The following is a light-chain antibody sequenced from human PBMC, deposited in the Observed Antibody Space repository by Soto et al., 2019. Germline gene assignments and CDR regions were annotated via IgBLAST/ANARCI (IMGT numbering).Light chain of an antibody. V-gene: IGLV1-44*01. J-gene: IGLJ1*01. CDR2: GNN. CDR3: AAWDDRLNGPV. CDR1: SSNIGGNT. Sequence: QSVLTQPPSASGTPGQRVTISCSGSSSNIGGNTVNWYQQLPGTAPKLLIYGNNQRPSGDPDRFSGSKSATSASLAISGLQSEDEADYYCAAWDDRLNGPVFGTGTKVTVL.